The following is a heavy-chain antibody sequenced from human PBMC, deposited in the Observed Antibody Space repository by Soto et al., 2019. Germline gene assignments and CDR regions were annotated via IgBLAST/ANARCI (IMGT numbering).Heavy chain of an antibody. J-gene: IGHJ5*02. Sequence: QVQLQESGPGLVKPSQTLSLTCTVSGGSLNSVGHYWTWIRQHPGKGLEWIGHIYDTITNYNPSLKSRVALALDTSRTQFSLKLHSVTAADTAVYYWARDVNSSGSELRKSPAVGRRSKRVHVFDPWGPGTLGTVS. CDR2: IYDTIT. V-gene: IGHV4-31*03. CDR1: GGSLNSVGHY. CDR3: ARDVNSSGSELRKSPAVGRRSKRVHVFDP. D-gene: IGHD3-10*01.